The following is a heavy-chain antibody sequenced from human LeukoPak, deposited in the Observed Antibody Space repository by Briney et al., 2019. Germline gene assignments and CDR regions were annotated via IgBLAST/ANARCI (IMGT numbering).Heavy chain of an antibody. CDR3: ARDHLANLASRLFDP. CDR1: GGSFSGYY. D-gene: IGHD3-3*01. CDR2: IYYSGST. V-gene: IGHV4-34*01. Sequence: SETLSLTCAVYGGSFSGYYWSWIRQPPGKGLEWIGSIYYSGSTYYNPSLKSRVTISVDTSKNQFSLKLSSVTAADTAVYYCARDHLANLASRLFDPWGQGTLVTVSS. J-gene: IGHJ5*02.